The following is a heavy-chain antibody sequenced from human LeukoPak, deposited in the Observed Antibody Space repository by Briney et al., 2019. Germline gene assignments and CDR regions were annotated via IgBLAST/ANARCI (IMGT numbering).Heavy chain of an antibody. CDR1: GGSISSDNYY. Sequence: PSETLSLTCTVSGGSISSDNYYWSWIRQPAGKGLEWIGRIYTTGSTTYNPSLKSRVTMSVDTSKNQFSLKLSSVTAADTAVYYCARQPGVGAKPLDYWGQGTLVTVSS. CDR2: IYTTGST. V-gene: IGHV4-61*02. D-gene: IGHD1-26*01. J-gene: IGHJ4*02. CDR3: ARQPGVGAKPLDY.